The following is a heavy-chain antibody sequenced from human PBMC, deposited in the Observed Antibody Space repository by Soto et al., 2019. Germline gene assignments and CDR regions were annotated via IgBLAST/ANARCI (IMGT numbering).Heavy chain of an antibody. CDR2: ISSSGSTA. CDR3: TRAAWFPYLSFY. V-gene: IGHV3-48*03. D-gene: IGHD3-10*01. Sequence: GGSLRLCCAASGFTFSRFELHWVRQAPGKGLEWISYISSSGSTAYYASSVEGRFTISRDNANNSVYLQMESLRAEDTALYYCTRAAWFPYLSFYWGQGALVTVSS. J-gene: IGHJ4*02. CDR1: GFTFSRFE.